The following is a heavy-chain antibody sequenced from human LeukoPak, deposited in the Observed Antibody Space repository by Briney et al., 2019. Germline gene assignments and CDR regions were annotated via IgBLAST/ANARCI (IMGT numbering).Heavy chain of an antibody. J-gene: IGHJ4*02. Sequence: ASVKVSCKASGYTFTSYGISWVRQAPGQGLEWMGWISAYNGNTNYAQKLQGRVTMTTDTSTSTAYMELRSLRSDDTAVYYCARSFSDGSGYYYDHFDYWGQGTLVTVSS. CDR1: GYTFTSYG. V-gene: IGHV1-18*01. CDR3: ARSFSDGSGYYYDHFDY. D-gene: IGHD3-22*01. CDR2: ISAYNGNT.